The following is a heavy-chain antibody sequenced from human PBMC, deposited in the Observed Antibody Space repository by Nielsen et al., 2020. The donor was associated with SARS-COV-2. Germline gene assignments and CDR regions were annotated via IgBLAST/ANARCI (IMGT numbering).Heavy chain of an antibody. CDR1: GGSISSGGYY. J-gene: IGHJ4*02. Sequence: SETLSLTCTVSGGSISSGGYYWSWIRQHPGKGLEWIGYIYYSGSTYYNPSLKSRVTISVDTSRNQFSLKLSSVTAADTAVYYCARTPTGGGPDYWGQGTLVTVSS. D-gene: IGHD1-14*01. CDR3: ARTPTGGGPDY. CDR2: IYYSGST. V-gene: IGHV4-31*03.